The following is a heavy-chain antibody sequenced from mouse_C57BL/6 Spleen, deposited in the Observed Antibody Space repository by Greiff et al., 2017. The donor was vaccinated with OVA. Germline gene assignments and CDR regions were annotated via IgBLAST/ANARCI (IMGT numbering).Heavy chain of an antibody. CDR2: IDPSDSYT. CDR3: ARPNYYGSSYVGY. J-gene: IGHJ2*01. CDR1: GYTFTSYW. Sequence: VQLQQSGAELVKPGASVKLSCKASGYTFTSYWMQWVKQRPGQGLEWIGEIDPSDSYTNYNQKFKGKATLTVDTSSSTAYMQLSSLTSEDSAVYYCARPNYYGSSYVGYWGQGTTLTVSS. D-gene: IGHD1-1*01. V-gene: IGHV1-50*01.